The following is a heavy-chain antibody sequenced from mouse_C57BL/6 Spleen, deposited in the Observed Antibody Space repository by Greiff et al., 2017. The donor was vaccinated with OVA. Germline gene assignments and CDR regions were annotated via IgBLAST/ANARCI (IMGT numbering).Heavy chain of an antibody. Sequence: EVKLMESGGGLVQPGGSLSLSCAASGFTFTDYYMSWVRQPPGKALEWLGFIRNKANGYTTEYSSSVKGRFTISRDNSQSILYLQMNALRAEDSATYYCARDDYDGGAWFAYWGQGTLVTVSA. CDR3: ARDDYDGGAWFAY. CDR2: IRNKANGYTT. V-gene: IGHV7-3*01. D-gene: IGHD2-4*01. J-gene: IGHJ3*01. CDR1: GFTFTDYY.